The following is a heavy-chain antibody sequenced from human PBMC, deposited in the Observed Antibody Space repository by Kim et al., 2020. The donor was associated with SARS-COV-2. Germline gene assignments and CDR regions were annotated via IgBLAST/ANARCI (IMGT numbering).Heavy chain of an antibody. V-gene: IGHV3-30*02. CDR3: AKYNYYGSGPGIGMDV. Sequence: VKGRFTISRDNSKNTLYLQMNSLRAEDTAVYYCAKYNYYGSGPGIGMDVCGQGTTVTVSS. J-gene: IGHJ6*02. D-gene: IGHD3-10*01.